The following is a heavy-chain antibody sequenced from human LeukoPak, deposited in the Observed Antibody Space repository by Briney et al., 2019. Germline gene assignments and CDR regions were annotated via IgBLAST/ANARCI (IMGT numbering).Heavy chain of an antibody. Sequence: GGPLRLSCAASGFTFSSYEMNWVRQAPGKGLEWVSYISSSGSTIYYADSVKSRFTISRDNAKNSLYLQMNSLRAEDTAVYYCARVVGYNDYWGQGTLVTVSS. V-gene: IGHV3-48*03. CDR1: GFTFSSYE. D-gene: IGHD5-24*01. J-gene: IGHJ4*02. CDR2: ISSSGSTI. CDR3: ARVVGYNDY.